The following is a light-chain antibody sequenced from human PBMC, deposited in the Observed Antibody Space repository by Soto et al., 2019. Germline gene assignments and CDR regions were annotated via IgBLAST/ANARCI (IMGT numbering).Light chain of an antibody. Sequence: EIVLTQSPATLSLSPGERATLSCRASQSVSSYLAWYQQKPGQAPRLLIYDASNRATGIPARFSGSGSGTDLTLTISSLEPEDFAVYYCQQRSNWPPMYIFGQGTKLEIK. CDR1: QSVSSY. J-gene: IGKJ2*01. CDR3: QQRSNWPPMYI. CDR2: DAS. V-gene: IGKV3-11*01.